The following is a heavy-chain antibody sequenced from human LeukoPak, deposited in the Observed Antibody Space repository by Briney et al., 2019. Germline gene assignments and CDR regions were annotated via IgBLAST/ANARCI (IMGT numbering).Heavy chain of an antibody. CDR2: IKQDGSEI. J-gene: IGHJ5*01. V-gene: IGHV3-7*01. CDR1: GFTLSTYW. CDR3: ARDIDWLDC. Sequence: RAGGSLRLSCAVSGFTLSTYWMSWVRQAPGKGLEWVANIKQDGSEIYSGGSLKGRFTISRDNTKNSLYLQMNSLRGEDTAVYYCARDIDWLDCWGQGTLVTVSS. D-gene: IGHD2-15*01.